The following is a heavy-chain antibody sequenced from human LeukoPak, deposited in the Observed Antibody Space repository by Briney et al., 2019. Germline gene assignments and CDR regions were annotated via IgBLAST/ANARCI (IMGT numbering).Heavy chain of an antibody. J-gene: IGHJ4*02. Sequence: QPGGSLRLSCAASGFTFSGSAMHWVRQASGKGLEWVGRIRSKANSYATAYAASVKGRVTISGDDSKNRGYLQMNSLKTEDTAVYYCTRRASSWSADIDYWGQGTLVTVSS. CDR3: TRRASSWSADIDY. V-gene: IGHV3-73*01. CDR2: IRSKANSYAT. CDR1: GFTFSGSA. D-gene: IGHD6-13*01.